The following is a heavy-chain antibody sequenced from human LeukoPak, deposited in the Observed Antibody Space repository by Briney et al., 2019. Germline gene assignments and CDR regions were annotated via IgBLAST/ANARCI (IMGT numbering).Heavy chain of an antibody. J-gene: IGHJ5*02. V-gene: IGHV4-34*01. CDR1: GGSFSGYY. Sequence: SETLSLTCAVYGGSFSGYYWSWIRQPPGKGLEWIGEINHRGSTNYNPSLNSRVTISVDTSKDQFSLKVSSVTAADTAVYYCARGSETTGNNWFDPWGQGTLVTVSS. CDR3: ARGSETTGNNWFDP. CDR2: INHRGST. D-gene: IGHD1-1*01.